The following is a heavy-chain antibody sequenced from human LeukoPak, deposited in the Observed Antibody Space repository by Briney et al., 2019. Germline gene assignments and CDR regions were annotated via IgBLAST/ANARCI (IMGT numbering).Heavy chain of an antibody. D-gene: IGHD3-3*01. J-gene: IGHJ5*02. Sequence: SGTLSLTCTVSSGSFSSGGYYWSWIRQHPGKGLEWIGNIYHTGDTLYNPSLQSRFIISVDTSKNQFSLKVSSVTAADTAIYYCARRNDPWSGPRNWFDPWGQGILVTVSS. CDR3: ARRNDPWSGPRNWFDP. CDR2: IYHTGDT. V-gene: IGHV4-31*03. CDR1: SGSFSSGGYY.